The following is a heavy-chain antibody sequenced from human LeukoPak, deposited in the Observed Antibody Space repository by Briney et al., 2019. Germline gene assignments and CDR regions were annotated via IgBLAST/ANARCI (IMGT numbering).Heavy chain of an antibody. Sequence: GGSLRLSCAASVFTFSSYSMNWVRQAPGKGREWVSSISSSSSYIYYADSVKGRFTISRDNAKNSLYLQMNSLRAEDTAVYYCAREMTTVTTVYYYGMDVWGQGTTVTVSS. J-gene: IGHJ6*02. V-gene: IGHV3-21*01. CDR2: ISSSSSYI. CDR1: VFTFSSYS. CDR3: AREMTTVTTVYYYGMDV. D-gene: IGHD4-17*01.